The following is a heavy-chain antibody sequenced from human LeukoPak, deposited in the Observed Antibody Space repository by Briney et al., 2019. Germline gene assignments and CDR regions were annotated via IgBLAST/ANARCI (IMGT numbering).Heavy chain of an antibody. D-gene: IGHD6-13*01. V-gene: IGHV3-73*01. CDR1: GFTFSGSA. CDR3: RAAADLNDY. Sequence: GGSLTLSCAASGFTFSGSAMHWVRQASGKGVEWLGRIRSKADSYTTAYAASVKGRFIVSRDDSKNTAYLQMNSLKTEDTAVYYCRAAADLNDYWGQGTLVTVSS. CDR2: IRSKADSYTT. J-gene: IGHJ4*02.